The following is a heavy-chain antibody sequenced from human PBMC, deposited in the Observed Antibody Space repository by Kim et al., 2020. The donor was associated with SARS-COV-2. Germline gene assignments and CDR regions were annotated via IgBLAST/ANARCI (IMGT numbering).Heavy chain of an antibody. CDR2: INHSGST. Sequence: SETLSLTCAVYGGSFSGYYWSWIRQPPGKGLEWIGEINHSGSTNYNPSLKSRVTISVDTSKNQFSLKLSSVTAADTAVYYCASSPPSRSSSWYYLYWGQGTLVTVSS. CDR1: GGSFSGYY. V-gene: IGHV4-34*01. CDR3: ASSPPSRSSSWYYLY. J-gene: IGHJ4*02. D-gene: IGHD6-13*01.